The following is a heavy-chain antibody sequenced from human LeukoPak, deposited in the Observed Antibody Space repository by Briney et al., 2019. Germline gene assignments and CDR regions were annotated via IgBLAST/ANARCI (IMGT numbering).Heavy chain of an antibody. Sequence: SETLSLTCTVSGGSISSSSYYWSWIRQPPGKGLEWIGYIYYSGSTYYNPSLKSRVTISVDTSKIQFSLRLSSVTAADTAVYYCARGRYLTTSGGAAAGFLDYWGQGSLVTVST. CDR3: ARGRYLTTSGGAAAGFLDY. J-gene: IGHJ4*02. CDR2: IYYSGST. CDR1: GGSISSSSYY. V-gene: IGHV4-39*07. D-gene: IGHD6-13*01.